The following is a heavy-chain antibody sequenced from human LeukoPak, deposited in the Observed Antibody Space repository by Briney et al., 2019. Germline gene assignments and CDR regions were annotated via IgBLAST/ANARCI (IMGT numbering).Heavy chain of an antibody. CDR1: GLTVNNNY. V-gene: IGHV3-48*01. D-gene: IGHD3-10*01. Sequence: GGSLRLSCAASGLTVNNNYMNWVRQAPGKGLEWVSYISTSSNTIYYADSVKGRFTISRDNAKNSLYLQMNDLRAEDTAVYYCARVGSYGMDVWGQGTTVTVSS. CDR3: ARVGSYGMDV. CDR2: ISTSSNTI. J-gene: IGHJ6*02.